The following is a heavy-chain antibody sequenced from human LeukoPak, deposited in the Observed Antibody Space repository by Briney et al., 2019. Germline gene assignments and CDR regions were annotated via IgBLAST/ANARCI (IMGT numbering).Heavy chain of an antibody. CDR1: GFTFSSYW. D-gene: IGHD2-2*01. J-gene: IGHJ4*02. Sequence: PGGSLRLSCAASGFTFSSYWMSWVRQAPGKGLEWVANIKDGSEKDYLDSGEGRFTISSDNGKKSLFLQMDSLRAEDTAVYYCARIGYCSGTYCSGFDYWSQGALVTVSS. CDR3: ARIGYCSGTYCSGFDY. CDR2: IKDGSEK. V-gene: IGHV3-7*01.